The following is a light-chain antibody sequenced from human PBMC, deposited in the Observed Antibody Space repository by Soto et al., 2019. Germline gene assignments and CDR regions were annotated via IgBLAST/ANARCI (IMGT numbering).Light chain of an antibody. CDR2: EVT. CDR1: SSDVGGYDY. V-gene: IGLV2-8*01. Sequence: QSALTQPPSASGSPGQSVTISCTGTSSDVGGYDYVSWYQQHPGKAPKLMIYEVTKRPSGVPDRFSGSKSGNTASLTVSGLQAEDEADYYCNSYAGSNNLVFGGGSK. CDR3: NSYAGSNNLV. J-gene: IGLJ2*01.